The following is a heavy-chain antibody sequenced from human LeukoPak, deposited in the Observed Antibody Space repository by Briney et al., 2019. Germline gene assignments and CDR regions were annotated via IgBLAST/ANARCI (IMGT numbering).Heavy chain of an antibody. J-gene: IGHJ4*02. V-gene: IGHV3-48*03. CDR3: ARDAQSGYSGYDY. CDR1: GFTFSSYE. D-gene: IGHD5-12*01. Sequence: GGSLRLSCAASGFTFSSYEMNWVRQAPGKGLEWVSYISSSGSTIYYADSVKGRFTISRDNAKNSLYLQMNSLRAEDTAVYYCARDAQSGYSGYDYWGQGTLVTVSS. CDR2: ISSSGSTI.